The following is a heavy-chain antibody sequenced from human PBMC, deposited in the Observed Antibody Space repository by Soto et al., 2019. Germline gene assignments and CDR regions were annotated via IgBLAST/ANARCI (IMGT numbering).Heavy chain of an antibody. CDR1: GYSFASYW. V-gene: IGHV5-51*01. CDR2: IYPGDSDT. Sequence: EVQLVQSGAEVKKPGESLKISCQGSGYSFASYWIGWVRQMPGKDLEWMGIIYPGDSDTRYSPSFQGQVTISADKSLRTAYRQWTSLKASDTALYYCARTRSFTLGFYYDGMDVWGQGTTVTVSS. CDR3: ARTRSFTLGFYYDGMDV. D-gene: IGHD6-6*01. J-gene: IGHJ6*02.